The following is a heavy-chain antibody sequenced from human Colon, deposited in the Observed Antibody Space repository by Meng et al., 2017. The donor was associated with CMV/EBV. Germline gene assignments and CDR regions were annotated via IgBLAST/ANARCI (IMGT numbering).Heavy chain of an antibody. CDR3: ARDLLGPYSTSFYYYYYGMDV. CDR1: GFTFTRYS. Sequence: GESLKISCAASGFTFTRYSINWVRQAPGKGLEWISSISSTSAYIYYADSVKGRFTISRDNPKNSLFLQMNSLGAEDTAVYYCARDLLGPYSTSFYYYYYGMDVWGQGTTVTVSS. J-gene: IGHJ6*02. CDR2: ISSTSAYI. D-gene: IGHD6-6*01. V-gene: IGHV3-21*06.